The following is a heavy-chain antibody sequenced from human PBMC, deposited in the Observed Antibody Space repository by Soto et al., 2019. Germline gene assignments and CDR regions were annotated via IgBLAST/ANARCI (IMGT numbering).Heavy chain of an antibody. D-gene: IGHD6-19*01. CDR2: ISSSSSYI. CDR3: ARGGLYSSRWYFVSHQFDY. J-gene: IGHJ4*02. V-gene: IGHV3-21*01. CDR1: GFTFSSYS. Sequence: GGSLRLSCAASGFTFSSYSMNWVRQAPGKGLEWVSSISSSSSYIYYADSVKGRFTISRDNAKNSLYLQMNSLRAEDTAVYYCARGGLYSSRWYFVSHQFDYWGQGTLVTVSS.